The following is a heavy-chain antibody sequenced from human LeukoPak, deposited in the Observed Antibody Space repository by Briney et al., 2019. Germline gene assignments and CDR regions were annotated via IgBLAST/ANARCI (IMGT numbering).Heavy chain of an antibody. Sequence: GGSLRLSCAASGLTFSRYWMTRVRQAPGKGLEWVANIKQDGSEKYYVDSVKGRFTISRDNAKNSLYLQMNSLRAEDTAVYYCARAGMETDPLDYYYYMDVWGKGTTVTVCS. CDR1: GLTFSRYW. J-gene: IGHJ6*03. V-gene: IGHV3-7*04. D-gene: IGHD5-18*01. CDR2: IKQDGSEK. CDR3: ARAGMETDPLDYYYYMDV.